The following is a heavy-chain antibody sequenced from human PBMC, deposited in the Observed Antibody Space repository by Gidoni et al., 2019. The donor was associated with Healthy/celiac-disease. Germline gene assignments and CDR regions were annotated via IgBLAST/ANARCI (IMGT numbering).Heavy chain of an antibody. V-gene: IGHV3-21*01. CDR2: ISSSSSYI. J-gene: IGHJ4*02. CDR3: AREEDGIAVAGDGDY. Sequence: EVQLVESGGGLVKPGGSLRLSCAASGFTFSSYSMNWVRQAPGKGLEWVSSISSSSSYIYYADSVKGRFTISRDNAKNSLYLQMNSLRAEDTAVYYCAREEDGIAVAGDGDYWGQGTLVTVSS. CDR1: GFTFSSYS. D-gene: IGHD6-19*01.